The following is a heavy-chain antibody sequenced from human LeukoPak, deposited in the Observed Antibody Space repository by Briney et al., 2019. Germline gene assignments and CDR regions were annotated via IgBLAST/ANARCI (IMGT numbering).Heavy chain of an antibody. V-gene: IGHV3-53*04. CDR3: ARGGPVPGGYSHFDY. Sequence: GGSLRLSCAASGFTVSSYFMSWVRQAPGKGLEWVSVIYSGGGTYYADPVKGRFTISRHNSKNTLYLQMNTLRAEDTAVYYCARGGPVPGGYSHFDYWGQGTLVTVSS. CDR2: IYSGGGT. CDR1: GFTVSSYF. D-gene: IGHD2-15*01. J-gene: IGHJ4*02.